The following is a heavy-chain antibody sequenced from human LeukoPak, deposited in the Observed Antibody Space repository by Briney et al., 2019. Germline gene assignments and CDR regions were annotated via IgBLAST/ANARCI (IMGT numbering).Heavy chain of an antibody. CDR2: ISGSGGST. Sequence: GGSLRLSCAASGFTFSSYAMSWVRQAPGKGLEWVSAISGSGGSTYYADSVKGRFTISRDNSKNTLYLQMNSLRAEDTAVYYCSKVRTTVTTPPYFDSWGQGTLVTVSS. CDR1: GFTFSSYA. J-gene: IGHJ4*02. D-gene: IGHD4-17*01. CDR3: SKVRTTVTTPPYFDS. V-gene: IGHV3-23*01.